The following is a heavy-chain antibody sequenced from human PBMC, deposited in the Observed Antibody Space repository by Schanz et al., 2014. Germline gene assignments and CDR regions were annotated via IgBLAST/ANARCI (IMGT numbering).Heavy chain of an antibody. V-gene: IGHV3-23*01. Sequence: EVQLLESGGDLVQPGGSLRLSCAASGFPFSSYAMSWVRQAPGKGLEWVSALNGSGGSTYYADSVKGRFTISRDNSKNTMYLQMNSLTAEDTTVYYCAKDPSHGDYDYDFDYWGQGTLVTVSS. D-gene: IGHD3-16*01. J-gene: IGHJ4*02. CDR3: AKDPSHGDYDYDFDY. CDR1: GFPFSSYA. CDR2: LNGSGGST.